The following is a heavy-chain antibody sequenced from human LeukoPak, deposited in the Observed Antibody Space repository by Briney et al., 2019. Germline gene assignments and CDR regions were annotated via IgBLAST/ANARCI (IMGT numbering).Heavy chain of an antibody. V-gene: IGHV3-23*01. J-gene: IGHJ4*02. CDR3: AIRPWDYDSSGFYDY. Sequence: GSLRLSCAASGLTSGIYAMSWVRQAPGKGLEWVSAISGSGGSTYYADSVKGRFTISRDNSKNTLFLQMNSLRAEDTAVYYCAIRPWDYDSSGFYDYWGQGTLVTVSS. CDR2: ISGSGGST. CDR1: GLTSGIYA. D-gene: IGHD3-22*01.